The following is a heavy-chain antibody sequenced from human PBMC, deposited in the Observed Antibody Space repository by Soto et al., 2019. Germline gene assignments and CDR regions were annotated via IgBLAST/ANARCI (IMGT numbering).Heavy chain of an antibody. V-gene: IGHV3-30*18. Sequence: QVQLVESGGGVVQPGRSLRLSCAASGFTFSSYGMHWVRQAPGKGLEWVAVISYDGSNKYYADSVKGRFTISRDNSKNTLYLQMNSLRAEDTAVYYCAKDYLQWSEGGYGYYMDVWGKGTTVTVSS. CDR3: AKDYLQWSEGGYGYYMDV. D-gene: IGHD5-12*01. CDR2: ISYDGSNK. CDR1: GFTFSSYG. J-gene: IGHJ6*03.